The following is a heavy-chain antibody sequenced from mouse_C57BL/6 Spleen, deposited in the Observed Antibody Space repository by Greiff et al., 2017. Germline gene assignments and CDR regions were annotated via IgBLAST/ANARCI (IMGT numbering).Heavy chain of an antibody. D-gene: IGHD1-1*01. V-gene: IGHV3-6*01. CDR2: ISYDGSN. J-gene: IGHJ4*01. CDR3: ARDDYSYARDY. Sequence: EVQVVESGPGLVKPSQSLSLTCSVTGYSITSGYYWNWIRQFPGNKLEWMGYISYDGSNNYNPSLKNRISITRDTSKNQFFLKLNSVTTEDTATYYCARDDYSYARDYWGQGTSVTVSS. CDR1: GYSITSGYY.